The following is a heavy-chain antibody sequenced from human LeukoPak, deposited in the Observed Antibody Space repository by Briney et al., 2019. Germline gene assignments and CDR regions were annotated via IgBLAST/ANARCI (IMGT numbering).Heavy chain of an antibody. Sequence: PGGSLRLSCAASGFTFSSFAMSWVRQAPGKGLEWVSSISASGGRTYYADSVKGRFTISRDTSKNTLYLQVNSLRAGDTALYYCAEESLTTAGVFDYWGQGTLVTVSS. D-gene: IGHD4/OR15-4a*01. CDR2: ISASGGRT. V-gene: IGHV3-23*01. CDR1: GFTFSSFA. CDR3: AEESLTTAGVFDY. J-gene: IGHJ4*02.